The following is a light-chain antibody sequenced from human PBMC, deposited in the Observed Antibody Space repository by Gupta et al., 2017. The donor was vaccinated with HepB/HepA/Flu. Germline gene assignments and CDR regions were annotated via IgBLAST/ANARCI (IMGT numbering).Light chain of an antibody. CDR1: SSNIVRHN. V-gene: IGLV1-44*01. CDR3: VAWDDSLEGFV. Sequence: QSVRTQTPAAFGHPGQRVTISFSGSSSNIVRHNVNWYQPFPGTAPNLLIYLTYQRPSGVPDRFSGSTSGTSASLAISGLQSDDEADYYCVAWDDSLEGFVFGTGTKVTVL. J-gene: IGLJ1*01. CDR2: LTY.